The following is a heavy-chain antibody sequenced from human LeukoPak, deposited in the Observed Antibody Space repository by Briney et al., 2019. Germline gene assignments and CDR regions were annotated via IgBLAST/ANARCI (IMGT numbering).Heavy chain of an antibody. V-gene: IGHV3-49*04. CDR3: ARGPIQLWIHNAMDV. J-gene: IGHJ6*02. CDR2: IRSKAYRWTT. CDR1: GFTFGDHG. Sequence: GRSLRLSCTASGFTFGDHGMSWVRQAPGKGLEWVGFIRSKAYRWTTEYAASVKGRFTISRDDSKSIVYLQMNGLKTEDTAFYYCARGPIQLWIHNAMDVWGQGTTVTVSS. D-gene: IGHD5-18*01.